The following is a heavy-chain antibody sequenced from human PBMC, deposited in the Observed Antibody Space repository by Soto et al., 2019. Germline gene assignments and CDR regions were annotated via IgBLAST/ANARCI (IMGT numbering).Heavy chain of an antibody. D-gene: IGHD2-15*01. V-gene: IGHV1-46*01. Sequence: ASVKVSCKASGYTFTSYYMHCVRQAPLQGLEGMGIINPSGGSTSYAQKFQGRVTMTRDTSTSTVYMELSSLRSEDTAVYYCATGFGSRYCSGGSSYSYPPPYYYYGMDVWGQGTTVTVSS. CDR3: ATGFGSRYCSGGSSYSYPPPYYYYGMDV. CDR1: GYTFTSYY. CDR2: INPSGGST. J-gene: IGHJ6*02.